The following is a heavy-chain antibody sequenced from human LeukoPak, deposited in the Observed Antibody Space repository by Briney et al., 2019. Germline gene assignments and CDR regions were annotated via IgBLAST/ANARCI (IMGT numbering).Heavy chain of an antibody. D-gene: IGHD2-2*01. CDR3: ARVVVPAAPDY. V-gene: IGHV4-39*07. Sequence: SETLSLTCTVSGGSNSSSSYYWGWIRQPPGKGLEWIGSIYYSGSTYYNPSLKSRVTISVDTSKNQFSLKLSSVTAADTAVYYCARVVVPAAPDYWGQGTLVTVSS. J-gene: IGHJ4*02. CDR1: GGSNSSSSYY. CDR2: IYYSGST.